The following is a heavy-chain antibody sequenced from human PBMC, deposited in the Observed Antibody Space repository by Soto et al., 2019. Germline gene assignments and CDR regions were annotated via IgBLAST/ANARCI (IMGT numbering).Heavy chain of an antibody. V-gene: IGHV2-5*02. CDR3: AHASRYCSGGSCFSSTLGMDV. CDR1: GFSLSTSGVG. Sequence: QITLKESGPTLVKPTQTLTLTCTFSGFSLSTSGVGVGWIRQPPGKALEWLALIYWDDDKRYSPSLKSRLTITKDTSKNQVVLTMTNMYPVDTATYSGAHASRYCSGGSCFSSTLGMDVWGQGTTVTVSS. CDR2: IYWDDDK. J-gene: IGHJ6*02. D-gene: IGHD2-15*01.